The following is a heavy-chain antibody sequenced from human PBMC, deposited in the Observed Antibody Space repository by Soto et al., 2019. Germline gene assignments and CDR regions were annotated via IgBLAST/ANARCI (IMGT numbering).Heavy chain of an antibody. J-gene: IGHJ4*02. D-gene: IGHD2-8*01. V-gene: IGHV3-30-3*01. Sequence: PGGSLRLSCAASGFTFSRYAMHWVRQAPGEGLGWVAVISRDGSNKYYGDSVKGRFTVSRDNSNNTLYLSMTSLRPDDTAVFYCARSRNGAVPDSINFWGQGTLVTVSS. CDR2: ISRDGSNK. CDR3: ARSRNGAVPDSINF. CDR1: GFTFSRYA.